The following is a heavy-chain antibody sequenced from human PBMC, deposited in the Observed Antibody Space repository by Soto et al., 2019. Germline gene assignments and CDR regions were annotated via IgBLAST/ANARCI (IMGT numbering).Heavy chain of an antibody. J-gene: IGHJ6*02. Sequence: PSETLSLTCTVSGGSISSGGYYWSWIRQHPGKGLEWIGYIYYSGSTYYNPSLKSRVTISVDTSKNQFSLKLSSVTAADTAVYYCAREMYSGYEWDYYYGMDVWGQGTTVTVSS. CDR3: AREMYSGYEWDYYYGMDV. V-gene: IGHV4-31*03. D-gene: IGHD5-12*01. CDR1: GGSISSGGYY. CDR2: IYYSGST.